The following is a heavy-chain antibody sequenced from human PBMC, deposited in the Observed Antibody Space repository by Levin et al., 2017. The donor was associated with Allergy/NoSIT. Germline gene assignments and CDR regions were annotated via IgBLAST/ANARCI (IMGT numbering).Heavy chain of an antibody. CDR3: ARVAVAGGFYFDH. CDR1: GDSISSSSW. D-gene: IGHD6-19*01. Sequence: SETLSLTCAVSGDSISSSSWWSWVRQPPGKGLEWIGEIYHDGSTHYNPSLKSRVSISVDKSKNHFSLNVSSVTAADTAVYFCARVAVAGGFYFDHWGQGTLVCVSS. J-gene: IGHJ4*02. V-gene: IGHV4-4*02. CDR2: IYHDGST.